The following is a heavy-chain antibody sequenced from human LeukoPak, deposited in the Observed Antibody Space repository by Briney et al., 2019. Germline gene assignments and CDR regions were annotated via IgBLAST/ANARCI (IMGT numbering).Heavy chain of an antibody. J-gene: IGHJ5*02. Sequence: PRASLRLSCAASGFTFSSYAMSWVRQAPGKGLEWVSGLSGSGDSTYYADSVKGRFTISRDNSKNTLYLQMNSLRAEDTAVYYCAKQGGYDFGWFDPWGQGTLVTVSS. CDR3: AKQGGYDFGWFDP. V-gene: IGHV3-23*01. CDR1: GFTFSSYA. CDR2: LSGSGDST. D-gene: IGHD5-12*01.